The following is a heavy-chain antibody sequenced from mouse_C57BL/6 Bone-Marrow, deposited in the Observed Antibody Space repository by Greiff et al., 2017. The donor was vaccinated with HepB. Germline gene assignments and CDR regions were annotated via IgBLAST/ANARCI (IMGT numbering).Heavy chain of an antibody. CDR1: GYTFTSYW. V-gene: IGHV1-69*01. CDR3: ARGGFTTPFDY. Sequence: QVQLQQPGAELVMPGASVKLSCKASGYTFTSYWMHWVKQRPGQGLEWIGEIDPSDSYTNYNQKFKGKSTLTVDKSSSTAYMQLSSLTSEDSAVYYCARGGFTTPFDYWGQGTTLTVSS. CDR2: IDPSDSYT. J-gene: IGHJ2*01. D-gene: IGHD1-1*01.